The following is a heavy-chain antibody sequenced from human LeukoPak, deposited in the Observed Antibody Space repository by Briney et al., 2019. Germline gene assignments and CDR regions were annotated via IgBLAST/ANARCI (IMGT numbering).Heavy chain of an antibody. V-gene: IGHV4-59*08. J-gene: IGHJ4*02. Sequence: SETLSLTCTVSGVSISSYYWSWIRQPPGKGLEWIGYIYYSGSTNYNPSLKSRVTISVDTSKNQFSLKLSSVTAADTAVHYCASRSGWYSSFDYWGQGTLVTVSS. D-gene: IGHD6-19*01. CDR2: IYYSGST. CDR3: ASRSGWYSSFDY. CDR1: GVSISSYY.